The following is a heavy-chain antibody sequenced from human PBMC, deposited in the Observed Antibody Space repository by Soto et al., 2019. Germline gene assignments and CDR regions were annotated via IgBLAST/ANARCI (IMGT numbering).Heavy chain of an antibody. Sequence: PGGSLRLSCAASGFTFSSYAMHWVRQAPGKGLEWVAVISYGGSNKYYADSVKGRFTISRDNSNNTLYLQMNSLGAEDTDAYYCARDGSGMILVVMGVAFDLWGQETMVPVS. D-gene: IGHD3-22*01. CDR3: ARDGSGMILVVMGVAFDL. V-gene: IGHV3-30-3*01. CDR1: GFTFSSYA. CDR2: ISYGGSNK. J-gene: IGHJ3*01.